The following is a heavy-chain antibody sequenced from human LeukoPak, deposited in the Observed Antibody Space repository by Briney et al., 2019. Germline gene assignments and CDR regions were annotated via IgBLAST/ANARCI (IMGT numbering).Heavy chain of an antibody. CDR1: GLTFSSYW. CDR2: IKQDGSEK. Sequence: GGSLGLSCAASGLTFSSYWMSWVRQAPGKGLEWVANIKQDGSEKYYVDSVKGRFTISRDNAKNSLYLQMNSLRAEDTAVYYCARRGLIAAAVYYYYMDVWGKGTTVTVSS. V-gene: IGHV3-7*01. J-gene: IGHJ6*03. CDR3: ARRGLIAAAVYYYYMDV. D-gene: IGHD6-13*01.